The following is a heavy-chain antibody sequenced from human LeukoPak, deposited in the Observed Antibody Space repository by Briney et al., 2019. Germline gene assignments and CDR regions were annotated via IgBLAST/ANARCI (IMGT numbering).Heavy chain of an antibody. CDR1: GGTFSSYA. D-gene: IGHD3-3*01. CDR2: IIPIFGTA. Sequence: SVKVSCKASGGTFSSYAISWVRQAPGQGLEWMGGIIPIFGTANYAQKFQGRVTITTDESTSTAYMELSSLRSEDTAVYYCARDRTPIIPPLRFLEWSYYFDYWGQGTLVTVSS. V-gene: IGHV1-69*05. J-gene: IGHJ4*02. CDR3: ARDRTPIIPPLRFLEWSYYFDY.